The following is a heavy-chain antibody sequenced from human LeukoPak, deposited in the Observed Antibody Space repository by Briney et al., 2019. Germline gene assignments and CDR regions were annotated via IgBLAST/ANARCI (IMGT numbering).Heavy chain of an antibody. CDR3: ARGVDTATTFDY. CDR2: IKQDGSEK. CDR1: GFTFSSYW. D-gene: IGHD5-18*01. J-gene: IGHJ4*02. Sequence: GGSLRLSCAASGFTFSSYWMSWVRQAPGKGLEWVANIKQDGSEKYYVDSVKGRFTFSRDNAKNSLFLQMNSLRAEDTAVYYCARGVDTATTFDYWGQGTLVTV. V-gene: IGHV3-7*04.